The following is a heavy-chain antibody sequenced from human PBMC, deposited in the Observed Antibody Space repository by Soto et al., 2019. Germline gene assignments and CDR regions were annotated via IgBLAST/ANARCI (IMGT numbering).Heavy chain of an antibody. Sequence: GSLRLFCEASGFALNRYTISLVRQAPGKGLEWVSYIGFSSSTTSYADSVRGRFTISRDIAGNSLYLQMHSLRDEDTAVYYCARDQDWAFDHWGQGILVTVSS. J-gene: IGHJ4*02. CDR2: IGFSSSTT. V-gene: IGHV3-48*02. CDR3: ARDQDWAFDH. D-gene: IGHD3-9*01. CDR1: GFALNRYT.